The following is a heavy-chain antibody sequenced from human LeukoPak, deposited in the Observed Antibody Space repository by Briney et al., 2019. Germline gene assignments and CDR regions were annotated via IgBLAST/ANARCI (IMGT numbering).Heavy chain of an antibody. CDR2: IYYSGST. CDR3: ASAGGYCSGGSCYDFDY. D-gene: IGHD2-15*01. V-gene: IGHV4-59*01. J-gene: IGHJ4*02. CDR1: GGSISSYY. Sequence: SETLSLTCTVSGGSISSYYWSWIRQPPGKGMESIGYIYYSGSTNYNPSLKSRVTISVDTSKNQFSLKLSSVTAADTAVYYCASAGGYCSGGSCYDFDYWGQGTLVTVSS.